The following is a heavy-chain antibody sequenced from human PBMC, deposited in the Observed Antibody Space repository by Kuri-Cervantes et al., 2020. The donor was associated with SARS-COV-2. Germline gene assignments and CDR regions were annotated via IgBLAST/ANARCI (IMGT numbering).Heavy chain of an antibody. D-gene: IGHD3-22*01. CDR2: INHSGST. CDR1: GGSFSGYY. V-gene: IGHV4-34*01. Sequence: GSLRLSCAVYGGSFSGYYWSWIRQPPGKGLEWIGEINHSGSTNYNPSLKSRVTISVDTSKNQFSLKLSSVTAADTAVYYCARGFSAVVVAHWYFDLWAVAPWSPSPQ. CDR3: ARGFSAVVVAHWYFDL. J-gene: IGHJ2*01.